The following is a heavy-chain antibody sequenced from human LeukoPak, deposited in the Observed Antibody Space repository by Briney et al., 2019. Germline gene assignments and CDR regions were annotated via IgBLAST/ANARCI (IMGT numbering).Heavy chain of an antibody. CDR1: GFTSSSYG. D-gene: IGHD6-19*01. Sequence: GGSLRLSYAASGFTSSSYGMHWVRQAPGKGLEWVAVIWYDGSNKYYADSVKGRFTISRDNSKNTLYLQMNSLRAEDTAVYYCAREFSSGWPDYWGQGTLVTVSS. J-gene: IGHJ4*02. CDR3: AREFSSGWPDY. CDR2: IWYDGSNK. V-gene: IGHV3-33*01.